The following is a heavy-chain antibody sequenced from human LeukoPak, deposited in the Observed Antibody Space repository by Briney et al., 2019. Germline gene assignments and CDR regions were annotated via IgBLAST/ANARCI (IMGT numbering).Heavy chain of an antibody. V-gene: IGHV3-23*01. J-gene: IGHJ3*02. CDR2: ISGSGGST. D-gene: IGHD6-6*01. CDR3: AKAFRDYDGSSYSAFDI. Sequence: GGSLRLSCAASGFTFSSYAMSWVRQAPGKGLEWVSAISGSGGSTYYADSVKGRFTISRDNSKNTLYLQMSSLRADDTAVYYCAKAFRDYDGSSYSAFDIWGQGTMVTVSS. CDR1: GFTFSSYA.